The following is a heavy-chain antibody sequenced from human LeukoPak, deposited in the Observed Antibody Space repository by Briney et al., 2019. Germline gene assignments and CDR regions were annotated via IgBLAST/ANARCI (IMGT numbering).Heavy chain of an antibody. CDR2: IHYRGST. D-gene: IGHD2-2*01. CDR3: ASLGGYCSSVSCYQYFDL. V-gene: IGHV4-39*01. J-gene: IGHJ2*01. CDR1: GGSISSRSYY. Sequence: PSETLSLTCNLSGGSISSRSYYWGWIRQPPGKGLEWIGTIHYRGSTFYNPSLKSRVTISVDTSKIQFSLKLSSVTASDTAFYYCASLGGYCSSVSCYQYFDLWGRGTLVTVSS.